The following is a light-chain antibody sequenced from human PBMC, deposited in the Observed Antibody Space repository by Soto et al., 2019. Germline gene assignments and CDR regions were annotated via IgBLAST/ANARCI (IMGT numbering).Light chain of an antibody. Sequence: VLTQSPVALSLSSGERATLSCRASQSVSSTLLPWYQQKPGQAPRLLLYGVSSRATGIPDRFSGSGSGTDFTLTISRVEPEDFAVYFCQHYGDSSWTFGQGSRVEIK. CDR3: QHYGDSSWT. CDR2: GVS. J-gene: IGKJ1*01. V-gene: IGKV3-20*01. CDR1: QSVSSTL.